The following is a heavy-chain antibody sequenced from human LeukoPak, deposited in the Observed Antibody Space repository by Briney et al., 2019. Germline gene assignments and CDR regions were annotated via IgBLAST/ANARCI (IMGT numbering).Heavy chain of an antibody. CDR1: GFTSSSYW. CDR3: ARGPSDSSGWSYFHYAMDV. CDR2: INSDGSST. D-gene: IGHD6-19*01. V-gene: IGHV3-74*01. Sequence: GGSLRLSCAASGFTSSSYWMHWVRQAPGKGLVWVSRINSDGSSTTYADSVKGRFTISRDNAKNTLYLQMNSLRAEDSAVYYCARGPSDSSGWSYFHYAMDVWGQGTTVTVS. J-gene: IGHJ6*02.